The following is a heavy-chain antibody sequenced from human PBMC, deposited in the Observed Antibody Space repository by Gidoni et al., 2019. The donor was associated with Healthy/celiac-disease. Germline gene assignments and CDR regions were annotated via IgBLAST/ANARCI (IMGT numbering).Heavy chain of an antibody. CDR1: GYTFTSYA. V-gene: IGHV1-3*01. CDR2: INAGNGNT. Sequence: QVQLVQSGAEVKKPGASVTVSCMASGYTFTSYAMHWVRQAPGQRLEWMGWINAGNGNTKYSQEFQGRVTITRNKYASTAYMELSSMRSEDAAVDYCGREGDFWRYFDYWGQGTLVTVSS. J-gene: IGHJ4*02. D-gene: IGHD3-3*01. CDR3: GREGDFWRYFDY.